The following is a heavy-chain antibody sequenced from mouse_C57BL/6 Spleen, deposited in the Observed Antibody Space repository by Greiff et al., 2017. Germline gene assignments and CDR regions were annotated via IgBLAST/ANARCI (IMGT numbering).Heavy chain of an antibody. J-gene: IGHJ4*01. CDR1: GFTFSSYG. CDR2: ISSGGSYT. D-gene: IGHD1-1*01. CDR3: ARLYGSSHYYAMDY. Sequence: EVQGVESGGDLVKPGGSLKLSCAASGFTFSSYGMSWVRQTPDKRLEWVATISSGGSYTYYPDSVKGRFTISRDNAKNTLYLQMSSLKSEDTAMYYCARLYGSSHYYAMDYWGQGTSVTVSS. V-gene: IGHV5-6*01.